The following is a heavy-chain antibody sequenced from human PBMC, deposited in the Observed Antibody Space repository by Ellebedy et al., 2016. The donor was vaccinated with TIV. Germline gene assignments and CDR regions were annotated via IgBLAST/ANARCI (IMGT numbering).Heavy chain of an antibody. CDR1: GFTFSSYA. D-gene: IGHD5-24*01. V-gene: IGHV3-23*01. CDR2: ISGSGGST. J-gene: IGHJ4*02. CDR3: AKPPDGYNIMDYFDY. Sequence: GGSLRLXXAASGFTFSSYAMSWVRQAPGKGLEWVSAISGSGGSTYYADSVKGRFTISRDNSKNTLYLQMNSLRAEDTAVYYCAKPPDGYNIMDYFDYWGQGTLVTVSS.